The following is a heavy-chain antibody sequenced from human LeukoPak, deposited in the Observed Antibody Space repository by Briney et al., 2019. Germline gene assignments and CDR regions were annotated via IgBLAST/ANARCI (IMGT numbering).Heavy chain of an antibody. CDR1: GYTFTGYY. D-gene: IGHD3-10*01. Sequence: WASVKVSCKASGYTFTGYYMHWVRQAPGQGLEWMGWINPNSGGTNYAQKFQGRVTMTRDTSISTAYMELSRLRSDGTAVYYCARAALSRVRGVMGFDPWGQGTLVTVSS. V-gene: IGHV1-2*02. J-gene: IGHJ5*02. CDR3: ARAALSRVRGVMGFDP. CDR2: INPNSGGT.